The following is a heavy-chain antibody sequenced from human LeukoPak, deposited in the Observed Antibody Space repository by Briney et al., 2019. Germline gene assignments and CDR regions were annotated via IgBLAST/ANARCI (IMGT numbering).Heavy chain of an antibody. D-gene: IGHD2-2*01. Sequence: ASVKVSCKASGGTFSSYAISWVRQAPGQGLEWMGWINPNSGGTNYAQKFQGRVTMTRDTSISTAYMELSRLRSDDTAVYYCARDPYCSSTSCYDVVLDYWGQGTLVTVSS. CDR1: GGTFSSYA. CDR2: INPNSGGT. V-gene: IGHV1-2*02. CDR3: ARDPYCSSTSCYDVVLDY. J-gene: IGHJ4*02.